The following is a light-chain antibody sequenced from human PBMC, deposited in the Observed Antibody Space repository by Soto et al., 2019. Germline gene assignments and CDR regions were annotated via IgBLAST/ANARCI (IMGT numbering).Light chain of an antibody. J-gene: IGLJ1*01. CDR2: DDS. V-gene: IGLV3-21*02. Sequence: SYELTQPPSVSVAPGQTARITCGGNNIASKGVHWYQQRPGQAPVLVIYDDSNRPSRIPARFSGSNSGSTATLTISSVEAGDEADYFCQVWDISSDQYLFGAGTKVTVL. CDR1: NIASKG. CDR3: QVWDISSDQYL.